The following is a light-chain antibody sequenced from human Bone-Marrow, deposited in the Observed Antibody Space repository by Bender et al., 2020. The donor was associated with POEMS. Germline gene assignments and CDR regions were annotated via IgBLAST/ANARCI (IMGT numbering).Light chain of an antibody. CDR1: KLGDKY. V-gene: IGLV3-1*01. CDR3: QAWDSNSAI. J-gene: IGLJ2*01. CDR2: QDT. Sequence: SYELTQPPSVSVSPGQTASITCSGDKLGDKYVCWYQHKPGHSPVLVIYQDTRRPSGIPERFSGSNSGNTATLTISETQAMDEADYFCQAWDSNSAIFGGGTKLTVL.